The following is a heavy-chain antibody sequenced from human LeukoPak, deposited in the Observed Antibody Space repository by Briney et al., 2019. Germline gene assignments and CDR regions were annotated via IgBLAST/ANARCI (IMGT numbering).Heavy chain of an antibody. CDR1: GYTFTTYG. V-gene: IGHV1-18*01. CDR2: ISAYNGNT. Sequence: ASVKVSCRTSGYTFTTYGITWVRQAPGQGLEWMGWISAYNGNTNYAQKLQGRVTMTTDTSTSTAYMELRSLRSDDTAVYYCAREGERAAFDIWGQGTMVTVSS. CDR3: AREGERAAFDI. J-gene: IGHJ3*02. D-gene: IGHD1-1*01.